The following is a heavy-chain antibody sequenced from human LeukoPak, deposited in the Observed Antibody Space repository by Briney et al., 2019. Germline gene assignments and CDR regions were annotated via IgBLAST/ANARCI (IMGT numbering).Heavy chain of an antibody. Sequence: SVKVSCKAPGGTFSSYAISWVRQAPGQGLEWMGGIIPIFGTANYAQKFQGRVTITTDESTSTAYMELSSLRSEDTAVYYCASAGYSSSPFDYWGQGTLVTVSS. V-gene: IGHV1-69*05. D-gene: IGHD6-13*01. J-gene: IGHJ4*02. CDR1: GGTFSSYA. CDR2: IIPIFGTA. CDR3: ASAGYSSSPFDY.